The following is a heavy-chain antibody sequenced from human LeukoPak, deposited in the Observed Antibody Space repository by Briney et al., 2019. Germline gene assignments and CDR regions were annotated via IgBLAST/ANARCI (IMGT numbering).Heavy chain of an antibody. CDR1: GGTLSSYA. J-gene: IGHJ4*02. V-gene: IGHV1-69*04. CDR2: IIPILGIA. Sequence: ASVKVSCKASGGTLSSYAISWVRQAPGQGLEWMGRIIPILGIANYAQKFQGRVTITADKSTSTAYMELSSLRSEDTAVYYCAAGPLRYGSGSYFDYWGQGTLVTVSS. D-gene: IGHD3-10*01. CDR3: AAGPLRYGSGSYFDY.